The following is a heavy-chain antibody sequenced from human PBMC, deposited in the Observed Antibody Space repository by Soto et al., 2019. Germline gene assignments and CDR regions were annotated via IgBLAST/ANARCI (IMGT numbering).Heavy chain of an antibody. J-gene: IGHJ5*02. V-gene: IGHV3-53*01. CDR1: GFSVSSNY. D-gene: IGHD6-13*01. Sequence: GGSLRLSCAASGFSVSSNYLGWVRQAPGKGLEWVSLINSGISTLYADSVKGRFTISRDNSKNTLYLQMNSLRPDDTAVYYCVRVVAAAGTWGQGTLVTVSS. CDR2: INSGIST. CDR3: VRVVAAAGT.